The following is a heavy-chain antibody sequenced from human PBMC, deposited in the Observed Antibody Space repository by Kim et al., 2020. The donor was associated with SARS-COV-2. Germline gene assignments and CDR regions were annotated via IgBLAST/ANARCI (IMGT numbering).Heavy chain of an antibody. CDR3: ARGPVAGTLYYFDY. Sequence: GGSLRLSCAASGFTFDDYAMHWVRQSPGKGLEWVSDISWNSDSIGYADSVKGRFTISRDNAKNSLYLQMNSLRAEDTALYYCARGPVAGTLYYFDYWGQGTLVTVS. J-gene: IGHJ4*02. V-gene: IGHV3-9*01. CDR2: ISWNSDSI. CDR1: GFTFDDYA. D-gene: IGHD6-19*01.